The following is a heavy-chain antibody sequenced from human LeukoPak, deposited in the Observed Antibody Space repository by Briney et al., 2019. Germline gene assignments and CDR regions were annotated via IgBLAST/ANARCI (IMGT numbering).Heavy chain of an antibody. CDR1: GFTFSSYG. D-gene: IGHD3-10*01. J-gene: IGHJ5*02. V-gene: IGHV3-33*01. Sequence: PGGSLRLSCAASGFTFSSYGMHWVRQAPGKGLEWVAVIWYDGSNKYYADSVKGRFTISRDNSKTTLYLQMNSLRAEDSAVYYCGRWGVNAGLDRWGQGTLVSVSS. CDR3: GRWGVNAGLDR. CDR2: IWYDGSNK.